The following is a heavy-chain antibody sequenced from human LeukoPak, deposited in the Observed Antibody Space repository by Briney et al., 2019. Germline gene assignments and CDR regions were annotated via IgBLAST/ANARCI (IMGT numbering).Heavy chain of an antibody. Sequence: GGSLRLSCAASGFTFSSYWMNWVRQAPAKGLEWVANINQVGSEKYYVDSVKGRFTISRDNAKNSLYLQMLSLRAEDTAVYYCARFGYNYGMDVWGQGTTVTVSS. J-gene: IGHJ6*02. CDR2: INQVGSEK. V-gene: IGHV3-7*05. D-gene: IGHD2-2*02. CDR3: ARFGYNYGMDV. CDR1: GFTFSSYW.